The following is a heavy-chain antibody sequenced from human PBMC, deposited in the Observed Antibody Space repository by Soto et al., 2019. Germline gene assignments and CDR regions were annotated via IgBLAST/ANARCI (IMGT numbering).Heavy chain of an antibody. D-gene: IGHD1-20*01. CDR1: GYTFTGYY. CDR2: INPNSGGT. J-gene: IGHJ3*02. Sequence: GASVKVSCKASGYTFTGYYMHWVRQAPGQGLEWMGWINPNSGGTNYAQKFQGWVTMTRDTSISTAYMELSRLRSDDTAVYYCARTAMYKTSQKNAFDIWGQGTMVTVSS. CDR3: ARTAMYKTSQKNAFDI. V-gene: IGHV1-2*04.